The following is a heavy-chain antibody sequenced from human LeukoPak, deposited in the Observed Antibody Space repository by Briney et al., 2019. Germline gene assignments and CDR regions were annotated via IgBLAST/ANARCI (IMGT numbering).Heavy chain of an antibody. V-gene: IGHV3-23*01. J-gene: IGHJ3*02. CDR3: AKSVRRAFDI. CDR1: GFTFSHYD. CDR2: IITSGTNT. Sequence: PGGSLRLSCAASGFTFSHYDMTWVRQAPGKGLEWVSGIITSGTNTYYADSVKGRFTISRDNSRNTLYLQMNSLGAEDTALYYCAKSVRRAFDIWGQGTMVTVSS. D-gene: IGHD6-6*01.